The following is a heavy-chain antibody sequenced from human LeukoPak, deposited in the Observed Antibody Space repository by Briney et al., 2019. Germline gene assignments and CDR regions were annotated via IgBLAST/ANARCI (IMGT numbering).Heavy chain of an antibody. CDR1: GFTFSSYS. Sequence: GGSLRLSCAASGFTFSSYSMNWVRQAPGKGLEWVSSIGSSSSYIYYADSVKGRFTISRDNAKNSLYLQMNSLRAEDTAVYYCARFRTTGGLGDYWGQGTLVTVSS. CDR3: ARFRTTGGLGDY. J-gene: IGHJ4*02. V-gene: IGHV3-21*01. CDR2: IGSSSSYI. D-gene: IGHD4-17*01.